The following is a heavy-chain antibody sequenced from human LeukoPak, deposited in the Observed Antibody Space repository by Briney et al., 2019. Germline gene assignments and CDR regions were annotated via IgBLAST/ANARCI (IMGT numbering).Heavy chain of an antibody. CDR3: ARTVVVTYSYGMDV. CDR2: ISYDGSNK. V-gene: IGHV3-30-3*01. J-gene: IGHJ6*02. CDR1: ILTLTTYP. D-gene: IGHD2-21*01. Sequence: GSSLTLPSSTPILTLTTYPMQRAHQAPAQGLERVAVISYDGSNKYYADSVKRRFPISRDNSKHTLYLQMNSLRAEDTAEYYCARTVVVTYSYGMDVWGQGTTVTVSS.